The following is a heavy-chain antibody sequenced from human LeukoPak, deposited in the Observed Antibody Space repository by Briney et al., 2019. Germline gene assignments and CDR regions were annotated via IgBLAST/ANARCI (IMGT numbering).Heavy chain of an antibody. J-gene: IGHJ4*02. CDR2: ISYSGST. CDR1: GGSVSSRSYY. Sequence: PSETLSLTCTVSGGSVSSRSYYWSWIRQPPGKGLEWIGYISYSGSTNYNPSLKSRVTISVDTSKNQFSLKLSSVTAADTAVYYCARSSIVGATTCDYWGQGTLVTVSS. D-gene: IGHD1-26*01. V-gene: IGHV4-61*01. CDR3: ARSSIVGATTCDY.